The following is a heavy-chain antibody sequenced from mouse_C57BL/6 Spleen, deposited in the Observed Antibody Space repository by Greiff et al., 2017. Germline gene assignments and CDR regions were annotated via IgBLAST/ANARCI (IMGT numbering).Heavy chain of an antibody. V-gene: IGHV1-42*01. CDR1: GYSFTGYY. D-gene: IGHD1-1*01. CDR2: INPSTGGT. Sequence: VQLQQSGPELVKPGASVKISCKASGYSFTGYYMNWVKQSPEKSLEWIGEINPSTGGTTYNQKFKAKATLTVDKSSSTAYMQLKSLTSEDSAVYYCARSVVENYCDYWGQGTTLTVSS. CDR3: ARSVVENYCDY. J-gene: IGHJ2*01.